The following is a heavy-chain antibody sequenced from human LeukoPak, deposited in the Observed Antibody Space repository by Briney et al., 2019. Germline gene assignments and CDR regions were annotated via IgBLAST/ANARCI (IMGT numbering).Heavy chain of an antibody. D-gene: IGHD6-19*01. V-gene: IGHV3-64*01. CDR2: ISSNGGST. CDR3: AKIGSIAVAGTATAVDY. J-gene: IGHJ4*02. Sequence: GGSLRLSCAASGFTFSSYAMHWVRQAPGKGLEYVSAISSNGGSTYYANSVKGRFTISRDNSKNTLYLQMNSLRAEDTAVYYCAKIGSIAVAGTATAVDYWGQGTLVTVSS. CDR1: GFTFSSYA.